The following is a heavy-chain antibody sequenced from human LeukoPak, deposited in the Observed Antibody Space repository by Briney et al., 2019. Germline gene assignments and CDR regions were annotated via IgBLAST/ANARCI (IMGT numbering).Heavy chain of an antibody. Sequence: GGSLRLSCAASGFTVSSNYMSWVRQAPGKGLEWVSVIYSGGSTYYADSVKGRFTISRDNSKNTLYLQMNSLRAEDTAVYYCARYRFLDDNYYYYGMDVWGQGTTVTVSS. CDR1: GFTVSSNY. J-gene: IGHJ6*02. D-gene: IGHD3-22*01. CDR3: ARYRFLDDNYYYYGMDV. CDR2: IYSGGST. V-gene: IGHV3-53*01.